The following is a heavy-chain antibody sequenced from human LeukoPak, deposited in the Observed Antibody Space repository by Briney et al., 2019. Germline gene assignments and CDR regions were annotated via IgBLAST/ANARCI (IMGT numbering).Heavy chain of an antibody. CDR2: IYYSGST. D-gene: IGHD5-24*01. CDR3: ARHRRDGHNLSPYYFDY. J-gene: IGHJ4*02. V-gene: IGHV4-59*01. Sequence: SETLSLTCTVSGGSISSYYWSWIRQPPGQGLEWIGYIYYSGSTNYNPSLKSRVTISVDTSKNQFSLKLSSVTAADTAVYYCARHRRDGHNLSPYYFDYWGQGTLVTVSS. CDR1: GGSISSYY.